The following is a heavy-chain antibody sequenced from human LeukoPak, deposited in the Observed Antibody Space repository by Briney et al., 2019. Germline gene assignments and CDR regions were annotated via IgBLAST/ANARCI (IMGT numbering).Heavy chain of an antibody. Sequence: GGSLRLSCAASGFTLRSCWIHWVRQAPGEGLVWVSRINPDGSRTDYADSVKGRFTISRDNTKNTVDLQMNSLRAEDTAVYYCARDFEAPSNCWGQGTLVSVSS. J-gene: IGHJ4*02. CDR2: INPDGSRT. CDR1: GFTLRSCW. CDR3: ARDFEAPSNC. D-gene: IGHD3-9*01. V-gene: IGHV3-74*01.